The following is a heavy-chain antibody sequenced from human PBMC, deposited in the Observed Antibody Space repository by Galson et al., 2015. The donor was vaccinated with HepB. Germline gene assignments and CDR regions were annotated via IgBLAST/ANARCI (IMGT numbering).Heavy chain of an antibody. V-gene: IGHV4-34*01. Sequence: SETLSLTCAVYGGSFSDFHWIWIRQPPGKGLEWIGEITHSGSTNYNPSLKSRVTILVDTSKNQFSLKLNSVTAADTAVYYCARQLRNPSYNTPMTDFDYWGQGTLVTVSS. D-gene: IGHD5-18*01. CDR1: GGSFSDFH. CDR2: ITHSGST. J-gene: IGHJ4*02. CDR3: ARQLRNPSYNTPMTDFDY.